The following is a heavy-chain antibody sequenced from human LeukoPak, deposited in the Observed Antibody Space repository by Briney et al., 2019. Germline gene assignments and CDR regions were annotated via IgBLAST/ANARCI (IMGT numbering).Heavy chain of an antibody. J-gene: IGHJ4*02. CDR2: ISSSSSYI. D-gene: IGHD2-15*01. Sequence: GGSLRLSCAASGFTFSSYSMNWVRQAPGKGLEWVSSISSSSSYIYYADSVKGRFTISRDNAKNSLYLQMNSLRAEDTAVYYCARSDCSGGSCYDYWGQGTLVSVSS. CDR1: GFTFSSYS. CDR3: ARSDCSGGSCYDY. V-gene: IGHV3-21*01.